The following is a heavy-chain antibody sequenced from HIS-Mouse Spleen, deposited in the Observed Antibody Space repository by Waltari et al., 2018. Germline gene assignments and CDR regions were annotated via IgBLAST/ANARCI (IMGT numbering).Heavy chain of an antibody. V-gene: IGHV4-39*07. CDR1: GGSISSSSYY. Sequence: QLQLQESGPGLVKPSETLSLTCTVSGGSISSSSYYWGWIRQPPGKGLEWIGGIYYSGSTYYNPSLKSRVTISVDTSKNQFSLKLSSVTAADTAVYYCARGLGYCSSTSCLGDWFDPWGQGTLVTVSS. J-gene: IGHJ5*02. CDR2: IYYSGST. CDR3: ARGLGYCSSTSCLGDWFDP. D-gene: IGHD2-2*01.